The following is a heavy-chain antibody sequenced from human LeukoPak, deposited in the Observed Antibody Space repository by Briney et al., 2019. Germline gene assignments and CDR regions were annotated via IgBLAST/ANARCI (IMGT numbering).Heavy chain of an antibody. CDR1: GESFNGYY. CDR3: ARGEYGKQRSNSWFDP. Sequence: SETLSLTCAVYGESFNGYYWSWIRQPPGKGLEWIGEISHRGSTNYNPSLKRRGTISIDTSKNQFPLKLISVTAADTAVYYCARGEYGKQRSNSWFDPWGQGTLVTVSS. V-gene: IGHV4-34*01. CDR2: ISHRGST. J-gene: IGHJ5*02. D-gene: IGHD4-17*01.